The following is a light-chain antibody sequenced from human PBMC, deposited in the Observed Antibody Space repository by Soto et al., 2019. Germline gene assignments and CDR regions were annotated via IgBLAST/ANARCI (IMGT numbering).Light chain of an antibody. Sequence: QSALTQPASVSGSPGQSITISCTGTSSDVGGYDYVSWYQQHPGKAPKLMIYDVSNRPSGVSNRFSGSKSGNTASLTFSGLQAEDEADYYCSSYTTSSPWVFGGGTKLTVL. J-gene: IGLJ3*02. CDR2: DVS. V-gene: IGLV2-14*01. CDR1: SSDVGGYDY. CDR3: SSYTTSSPWV.